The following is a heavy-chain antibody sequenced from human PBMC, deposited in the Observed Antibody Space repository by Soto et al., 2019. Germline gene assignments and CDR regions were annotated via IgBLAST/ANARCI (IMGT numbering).Heavy chain of an antibody. CDR2: IRSKAYGGTT. J-gene: IGHJ6*02. CDR3: TRSGGYDGYYGMDV. Sequence: GGSLRLSCTASGFTFGDYAMSWFRQAPGKGLEWVGFIRSKAYGGTTEYAASVKGRFTISRDDSKSIAYLQMNSLKTEDTAAYYCTRSGGYDGYYGMDVWGQGTTVTVSS. CDR1: GFTFGDYA. D-gene: IGHD5-12*01. V-gene: IGHV3-49*03.